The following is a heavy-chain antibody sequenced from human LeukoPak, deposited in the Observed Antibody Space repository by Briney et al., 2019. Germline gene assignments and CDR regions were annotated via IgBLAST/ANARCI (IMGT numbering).Heavy chain of an antibody. CDR3: AGQVLMAFDY. CDR1: GGSISSTSYY. D-gene: IGHD5-24*01. Sequence: PSETLSLTCSVSGGSISSTSYYWDWIRQPPGKGLEWIGTVFYTGTTYYNPSLKSRVTISVDTSNNQFSLKLSSVTAADTALYYCAGQVLMAFDYWGQGALVTVSS. J-gene: IGHJ4*02. CDR2: VFYTGTT. V-gene: IGHV4-39*01.